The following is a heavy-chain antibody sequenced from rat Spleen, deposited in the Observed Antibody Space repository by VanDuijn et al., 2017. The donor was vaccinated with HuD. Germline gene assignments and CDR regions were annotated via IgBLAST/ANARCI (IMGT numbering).Heavy chain of an antibody. Sequence: VQLVESGGGLVQPGNSLKLSCAASGFTFSDYAMAWVRQSPKKGLEWVATIIYDGSRTYYRDSVKGRFTISRDNAKSTLYLQMDSLRSEDTATYYCARRSITTFFDYWGQGVMVTVSS. V-gene: IGHV5-7*01. CDR3: ARRSITTFFDY. CDR2: IIYDGSRT. J-gene: IGHJ2*01. D-gene: IGHD1-4*01. CDR1: GFTFSDYA.